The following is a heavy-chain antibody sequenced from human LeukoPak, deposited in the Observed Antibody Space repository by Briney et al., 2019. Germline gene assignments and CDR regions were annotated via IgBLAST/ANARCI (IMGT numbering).Heavy chain of an antibody. CDR1: GYTFTSYG. V-gene: IGHV1-18*01. CDR2: ISAYNGNT. D-gene: IGHD3-10*01. CDR3: ALILGEQLPIDY. Sequence: ASVKVSCKASGYTFTSYGISWVRQAPGQGLEWMGWISAYNGNTNYAQKFQGRVTITTDESTSTAYMELSSLRSEDTAVYYCALILGEQLPIDYWGQGTLVTVSS. J-gene: IGHJ4*02.